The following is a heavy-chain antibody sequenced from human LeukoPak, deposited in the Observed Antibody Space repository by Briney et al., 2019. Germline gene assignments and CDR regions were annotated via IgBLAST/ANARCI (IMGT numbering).Heavy chain of an antibody. CDR3: ARGGYGSGSYSFDY. J-gene: IGHJ4*02. Sequence: ASVKVSCKVSGYTLTELSMHWVRQAPGKGLEWMGGFDPEDGETIYAQKFQGRVTMTEDTSTDTAYMELSSLRSEDTAVYYCARGGYGSGSYSFDYWGQGTLVTVSS. V-gene: IGHV1-24*01. CDR1: GYTLTELS. CDR2: FDPEDGET. D-gene: IGHD3-10*01.